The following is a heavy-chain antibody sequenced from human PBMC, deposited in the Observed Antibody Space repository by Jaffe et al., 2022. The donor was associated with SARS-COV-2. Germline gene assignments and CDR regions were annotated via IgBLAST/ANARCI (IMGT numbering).Heavy chain of an antibody. V-gene: IGHV1-3*01. CDR2: INAGNGNT. CDR1: GYTFTSYA. J-gene: IGHJ5*02. CDR3: ARGTGTTWKGRFDP. D-gene: IGHD1-7*01. Sequence: QVQLVQSGAEVKKPGASVKVSCKASGYTFTSYAMHWVRQAPGQRLEWMGWINAGNGNTKYSQKFQGRVTITRDTSASTAYMELSSLRSEDTAVYYCARGTGTTWKGRFDPWGQGTLVTVSS.